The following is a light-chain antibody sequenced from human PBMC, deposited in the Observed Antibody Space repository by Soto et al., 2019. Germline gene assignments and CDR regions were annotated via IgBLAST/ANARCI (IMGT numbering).Light chain of an antibody. CDR1: QSVSSIY. CDR2: GAS. CDR3: QQYGSSPYT. J-gene: IGKJ2*01. V-gene: IGKV3-20*01. Sequence: EIVLTQSPCTLSLSPGERATLSCRASQSVSSIYLAWYQQKPGQAPSLLIYGASSTATGIPDRFSGSESWTDFTLTISSLEPEDFAVYYCQQYGSSPYTFGQGTKLEIK.